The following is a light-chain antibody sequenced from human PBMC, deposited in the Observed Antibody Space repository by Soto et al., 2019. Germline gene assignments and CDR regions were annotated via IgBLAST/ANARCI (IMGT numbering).Light chain of an antibody. J-gene: IGKJ1*01. Sequence: DIQMTQSPSSLSASVGDRVTITCRASQSISSYLNWYQQKPGKAPKLLIYAASSLQSGVPSRFSGSGSGTDFTLTISSLQPEDFATYYCLQYYNFSWTFGQGTKVEVK. CDR3: LQYYNFSWT. CDR1: QSISSY. CDR2: AAS. V-gene: IGKV1-39*01.